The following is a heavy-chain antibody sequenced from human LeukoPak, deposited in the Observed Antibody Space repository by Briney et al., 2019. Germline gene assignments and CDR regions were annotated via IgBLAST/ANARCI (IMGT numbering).Heavy chain of an antibody. CDR1: GFTFTNYW. CDR3: VRALGSSSADY. Sequence: RPGGSLRLSCAASGFTFTNYWMSWVRQAPGKGLEWVANIKQDGSEKYYVDSVEGQFTISRDNAKNSLSLQMNSLSGEDTAVYYCVRALGSSSADYWGQGTLVTVSS. D-gene: IGHD6-6*01. CDR2: IKQDGSEK. J-gene: IGHJ4*02. V-gene: IGHV3-7*01.